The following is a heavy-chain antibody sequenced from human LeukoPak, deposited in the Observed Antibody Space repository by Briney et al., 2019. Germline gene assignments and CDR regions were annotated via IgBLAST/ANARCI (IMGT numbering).Heavy chain of an antibody. CDR2: ISGSGGST. J-gene: IGHJ4*02. Sequence: GGSLRLSCAASGFTFSSYAMSWVRQAPGKGLEWVSAISGSGGSTYYADSVKGRFTISRDNSKNTLYLQMNSLRAEDTAAYYCAKDGVPAPSALAVVITGRFDYWGQGTLVTVSS. CDR1: GFTFSSYA. D-gene: IGHD3-22*01. CDR3: AKDGVPAPSALAVVITGRFDY. V-gene: IGHV3-23*01.